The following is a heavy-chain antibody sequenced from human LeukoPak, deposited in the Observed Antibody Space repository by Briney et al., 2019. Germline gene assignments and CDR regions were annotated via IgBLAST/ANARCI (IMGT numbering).Heavy chain of an antibody. V-gene: IGHV3-11*01. CDR1: GFSISDYY. Sequence: GGSLRLFCDASGFSISDYYMRWLRQSRGEGREGLSYISSGGAHTHYAHSVKGRFTISRDKAKNSVALQLNSLRAEDTAVYYCTRQRRGTYYAFDSWGQGTLVTVSS. D-gene: IGHD3-16*01. J-gene: IGHJ4*02. CDR3: TRQRRGTYYAFDS. CDR2: ISSGGAHT.